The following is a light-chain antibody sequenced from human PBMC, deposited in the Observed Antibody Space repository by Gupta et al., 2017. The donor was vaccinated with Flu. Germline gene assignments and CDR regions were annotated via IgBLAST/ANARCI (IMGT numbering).Light chain of an antibody. J-gene: IGLJ1*01. CDR1: SSDVGRDTF. CDR2: EDT. V-gene: IGLV2-23*01. CDR3: CSYAGTTIFI. Sequence: QSALTQTASVSGSPGQSITISCTGSSSDVGRDTFVSWYQQRPGKGPKLLSFEDTERPSGLSSRVSASKSGNTASLTISGLQAEDEADYYCCSYAGTTIFICGPGTKVTVL.